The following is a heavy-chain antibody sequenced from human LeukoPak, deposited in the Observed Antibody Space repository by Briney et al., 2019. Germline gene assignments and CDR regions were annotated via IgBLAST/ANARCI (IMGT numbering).Heavy chain of an antibody. D-gene: IGHD6-13*01. J-gene: IGHJ5*02. CDR2: LSGSGGST. Sequence: PGGSLRLSCAASGFTFSSYAMSWVRQAPGKGLEWVSTLSGSGGSTYYADSVKGRFTISRDNSKNTLYLQMNSLRAEDTAVYYCAKGPKDVSYSGSWYVAPSWFDPWGQGTLVTVSS. V-gene: IGHV3-23*01. CDR1: GFTFSSYA. CDR3: AKGPKDVSYSGSWYVAPSWFDP.